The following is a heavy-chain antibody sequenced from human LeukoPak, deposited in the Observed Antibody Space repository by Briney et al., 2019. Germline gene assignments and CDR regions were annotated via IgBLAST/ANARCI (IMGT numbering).Heavy chain of an antibody. CDR3: ARDDYCSSTSCYSRKGNWFDP. Sequence: SVKVSCKASGGTFSSYTISWVRQAPGQGLEWMGRIIPVLGIANYAQKFQGRVTITADKSTSTAYMELSSLRSEDTAVYYCARDDYCSSTSCYSRKGNWFDPWGQGSLVTVSS. J-gene: IGHJ5*02. V-gene: IGHV1-69*04. CDR1: GGTFSSYT. D-gene: IGHD2-2*02. CDR2: IIPVLGIA.